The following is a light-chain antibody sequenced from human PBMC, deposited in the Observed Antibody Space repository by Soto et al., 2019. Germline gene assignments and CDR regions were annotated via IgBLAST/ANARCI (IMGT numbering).Light chain of an antibody. CDR2: VTS. CDR1: QGVSSY. V-gene: IGKV1-9*01. CDR3: QQHNSYPIT. Sequence: IQLTQSPSSLSASVGDRVTITCRASQGVSSYLAWYQQKPGKAPNLLIYVTSTLQSGVPSRFSGSGSGTDFNLTISSLQPEAFATYYSQQHNSYPITFGGGTKVEIK. J-gene: IGKJ4*01.